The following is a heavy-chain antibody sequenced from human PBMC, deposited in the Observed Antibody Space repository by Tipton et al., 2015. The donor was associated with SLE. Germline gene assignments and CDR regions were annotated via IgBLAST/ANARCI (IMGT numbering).Heavy chain of an antibody. J-gene: IGHJ6*02. CDR3: AGRRLIIFGHGMDV. V-gene: IGHV3-74*01. CDR2: INSDGSST. Sequence: SLRLSCAASGFTFSSYWMHWVRQAPGKGLVWVSRINSDGSSTSYADSVKGRFTISRDNAKNTLYLQMNSLRAEDTAIYYCAGRRLIIFGHGMDVWGQGTTVTVSS. CDR1: GFTFSSYW. D-gene: IGHD3-16*01.